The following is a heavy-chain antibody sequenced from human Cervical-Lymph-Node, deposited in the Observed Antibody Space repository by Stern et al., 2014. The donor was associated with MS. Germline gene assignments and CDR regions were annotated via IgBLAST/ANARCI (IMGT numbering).Heavy chain of an antibody. CDR3: AKGHYYGSGSLDY. CDR1: GFTFDAYA. V-gene: IGHV3-9*01. J-gene: IGHJ4*02. CDR2: ISWSSGSI. Sequence: QLVESGGGLVQPGRSLRLSCAASGFTFDAYAMPWVRQAPGKGLEWVSGISWSSGSIGYADSVKGRFTISRDNAKNSLYLQMNSLRAEDTALYYCAKGHYYGSGSLDYWGQGTLVTVSS. D-gene: IGHD3-10*01.